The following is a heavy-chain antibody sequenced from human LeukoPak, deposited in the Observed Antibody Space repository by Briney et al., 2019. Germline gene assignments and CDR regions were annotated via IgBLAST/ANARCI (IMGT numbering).Heavy chain of an antibody. J-gene: IGHJ6*03. Sequence: SETLSLTCAVYGGSFSGYYWSWIRQPPGKGLEWIGEINHSGSTNYNPSLKSRVTISVDTSKNQFSLKLSSVTAADTAVYYCARVYDFWTSSYYYMDVWGKGTTVTVS. CDR3: ARVYDFWTSSYYYMDV. CDR2: INHSGST. CDR1: GGSFSGYY. D-gene: IGHD3-3*01. V-gene: IGHV4-34*01.